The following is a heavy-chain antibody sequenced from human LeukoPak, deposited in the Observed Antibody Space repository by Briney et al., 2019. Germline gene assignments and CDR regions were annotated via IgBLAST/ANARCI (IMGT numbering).Heavy chain of an antibody. CDR3: ASAISDRIAAGGDY. CDR1: GFTFSNYW. CDR2: INSDGSSR. V-gene: IGHV3-74*01. D-gene: IGHD6-13*01. Sequence: GGSLRLSCAASGFTFSNYWMHWVRQPPGKGLVWVSRINSDGSSRNYADSVKGRSTISRDNTNNTLYLQMNSPRAEDTAVYYCASAISDRIAAGGDYWGQGTLVTVSS. J-gene: IGHJ4*02.